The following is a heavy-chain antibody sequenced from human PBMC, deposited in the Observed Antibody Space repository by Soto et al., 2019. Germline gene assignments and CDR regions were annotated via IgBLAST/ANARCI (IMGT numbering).Heavy chain of an antibody. Sequence: QVLLMQSGAEVKEPGASVKVSCKASGYTFTSYGITWVRQAPGQGLEWMGWISAYNGNTNSAQKLQGRVTMTTDTSTSTAYMELRSLRPDDTAVYYCARDRAFYYGSESYTPDGPWGQGTLVTVSS. J-gene: IGHJ5*02. CDR1: GYTFTSYG. D-gene: IGHD3-10*01. CDR2: ISAYNGNT. CDR3: ARDRAFYYGSESYTPDGP. V-gene: IGHV1-18*01.